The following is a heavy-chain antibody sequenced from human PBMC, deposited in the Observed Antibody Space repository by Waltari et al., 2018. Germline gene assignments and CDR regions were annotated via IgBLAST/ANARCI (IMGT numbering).Heavy chain of an antibody. CDR1: GGPISSNAYY. Sequence: QLLLQESGPGLVKPSGTLSLTCPVSGGPISSNAYYWGWVRQPPGKGLEWIGNIYSRGNTYYTPSLKSRVTISVDPSKNQFSLSLSSVTAADTAIYYCARVAMAITSTFDSWGQGALVTVSS. J-gene: IGHJ4*02. CDR3: ARVAMAITSTFDS. CDR2: IYSRGNT. D-gene: IGHD2-2*01. V-gene: IGHV4-39*01.